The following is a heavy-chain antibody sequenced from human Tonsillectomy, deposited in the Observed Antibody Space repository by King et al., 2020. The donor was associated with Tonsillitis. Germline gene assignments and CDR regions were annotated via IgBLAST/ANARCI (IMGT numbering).Heavy chain of an antibody. CDR1: GGSVSSGSYY. V-gene: IGHV4-61*01. CDR2: IYYSGST. Sequence: QLQESGPGLVKPSETLSLTCTVSGGSVSSGSYYWSWIRQPPGKGLEWIGYIYYSGSTNYNPSLKSRVTISVDTSKNQFSLKLSSVTAADTAVYYCAAERCPNGVCYTHYYYYGMDVWGQGTTVTVSS. J-gene: IGHJ6*02. D-gene: IGHD2-8*01. CDR3: AAERCPNGVCYTHYYYYGMDV.